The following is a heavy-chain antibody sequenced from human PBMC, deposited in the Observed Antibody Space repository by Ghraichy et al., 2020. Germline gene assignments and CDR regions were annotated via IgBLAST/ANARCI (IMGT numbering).Heavy chain of an antibody. Sequence: GESLNISCVGSGFTFSGYNMNWIRQSPGKGLEWVSYITSSSCSIFYADSVKGRFTISRDNAQNSLYLQMNSLRDDDTAVYYCARASKVVRFYYYDGMDVWGQGTTVTVSS. CDR3: ARASKVVRFYYYDGMDV. J-gene: IGHJ6*02. CDR1: GFTFSGYN. CDR2: ITSSSCSI. D-gene: IGHD4-23*01. V-gene: IGHV3-48*02.